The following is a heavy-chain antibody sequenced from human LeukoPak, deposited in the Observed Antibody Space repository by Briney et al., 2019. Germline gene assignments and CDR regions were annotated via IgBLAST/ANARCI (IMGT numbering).Heavy chain of an antibody. CDR2: ISGSGGST. D-gene: IGHD6-13*01. CDR1: GFTFSSYA. V-gene: IGHV3-23*01. CDR3: AKSLRIAAAVKPYYFDY. Sequence: GGSLRLSCAASGFTFSSYAMSWVRQAPGKGLEWVSAISGSGGSTYYADSVKGRFTISGDNSKNTLYLQMNSLRAEDTAVYYCAKSLRIAAAVKPYYFDYWGQGTLVTVSS. J-gene: IGHJ4*02.